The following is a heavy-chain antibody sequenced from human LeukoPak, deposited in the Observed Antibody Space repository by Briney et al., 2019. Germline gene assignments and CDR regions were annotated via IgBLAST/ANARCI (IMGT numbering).Heavy chain of an antibody. V-gene: IGHV4-34*01. CDR3: ARHEIAAAGTSFDY. D-gene: IGHD6-13*01. Sequence: PSETLSLTCTVYGGSFSGYYWSWIRQPPGKGLEWIGEINHSGSTNYNPSLKSRVTISVDTSKNQFSLKLSSVTAADTAVYYCARHEIAAAGTSFDYWGQGTLVTVSS. CDR1: GGSFSGYY. J-gene: IGHJ4*02. CDR2: INHSGST.